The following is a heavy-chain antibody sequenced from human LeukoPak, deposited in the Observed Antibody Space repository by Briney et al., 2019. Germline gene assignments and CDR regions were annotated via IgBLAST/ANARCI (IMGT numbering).Heavy chain of an antibody. CDR1: GYTYSGNY. J-gene: IGHJ4*02. CDR2: IDANNGDT. Sequence: GASVKNSFKASGYTYSGNYIHWLGQAPGQGLAWVGWIDANNGDTKAAQKFQGRVTMSRDPSISTDYMDLSSLSPDDAAVYYCARDPSSVTLYFFDYWGQGTLVRVSS. D-gene: IGHD4-11*01. CDR3: ARDPSSVTLYFFDY. V-gene: IGHV1-2*02.